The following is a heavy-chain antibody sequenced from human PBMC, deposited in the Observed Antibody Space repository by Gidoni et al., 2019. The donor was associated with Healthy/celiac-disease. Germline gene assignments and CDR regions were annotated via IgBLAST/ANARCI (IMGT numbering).Heavy chain of an antibody. Sequence: QVQLVQSGAEVKKPGSSVKVSCTVSGYTLTELSMHWVRQAPGKGLEWMGGFDPEDCETIYAQKFQGRVTMTEDTSTDTAYMELSSLRSEDTAVYYCATGGGSSYLDGFDIWGQGTMVTVSS. V-gene: IGHV1-24*01. CDR1: GYTLTELS. J-gene: IGHJ3*02. CDR3: ATGGGSSYLDGFDI. CDR2: FDPEDCET. D-gene: IGHD3-10*01.